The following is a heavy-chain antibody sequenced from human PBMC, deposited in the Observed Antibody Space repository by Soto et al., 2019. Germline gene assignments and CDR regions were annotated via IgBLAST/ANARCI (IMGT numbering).Heavy chain of an antibody. D-gene: IGHD3-22*01. V-gene: IGHV3-53*02. CDR2: IYSGGST. Sequence: EVQLVETGGGLIQPGGSLRLSCAASGFTVSSNYMSWVRQAPGKGLEWVSVIYSGGSTYYADSVKGRFTISRDNSKNTLYLQMNSLRDDDTAVYYCARGYDSSGYYPFDYWGQGTLLTVSS. CDR1: GFTVSSNY. J-gene: IGHJ4*02. CDR3: ARGYDSSGYYPFDY.